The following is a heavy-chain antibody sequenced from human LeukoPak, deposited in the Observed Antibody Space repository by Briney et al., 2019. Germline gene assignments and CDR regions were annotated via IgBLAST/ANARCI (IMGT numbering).Heavy chain of an antibody. Sequence: GGSLRLSCAASGFTFSTAWMSWVRQAPGKGLERVGRIKSKNHGGTTDYAAPVKGRFTISRDDSQNTLYLQMNSLKTEDTAMYYCTTGSSGIWGRGTLGTVSS. J-gene: IGHJ1*01. V-gene: IGHV3-15*01. CDR1: GFTFSTAW. CDR3: TTGSSGI. CDR2: IKSKNHGGTT. D-gene: IGHD6-19*01.